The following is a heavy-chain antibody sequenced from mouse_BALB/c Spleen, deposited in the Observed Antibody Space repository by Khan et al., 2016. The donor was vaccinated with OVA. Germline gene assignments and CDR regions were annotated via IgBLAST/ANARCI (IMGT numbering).Heavy chain of an antibody. J-gene: IGHJ3*01. CDR2: ISSTGTYT. Sequence: EVELVESGGGLVKPGGSLKLSCEVSGFAFTSYDMSWVRQTPEKRLEWVATISSTGTYTYYPDSVKGRFTISRDTARNTLYLQMSSLRSEDTALYYCTRPSYYDKPLFTYWGQGTLVTVSA. D-gene: IGHD2-4*01. CDR3: TRPSYYDKPLFTY. V-gene: IGHV5-9*02. CDR1: GFAFTSYD.